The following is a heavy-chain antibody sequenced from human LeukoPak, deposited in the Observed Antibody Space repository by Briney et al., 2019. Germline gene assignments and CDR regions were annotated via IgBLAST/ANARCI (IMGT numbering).Heavy chain of an antibody. CDR2: ISSSSSTI. V-gene: IGHV3-48*01. CDR3: ATSWLALDY. Sequence: GGSLRLSCAASGFTFSSYSMTWVRQAPGKGLEWVSYISSSSSTIYYADSVKGRFTISRDNSKNTLYLQMNSLRAEDTAVYYCATSWLALDYWGQGTLVTVSS. CDR1: GFTFSSYS. J-gene: IGHJ4*02. D-gene: IGHD6-19*01.